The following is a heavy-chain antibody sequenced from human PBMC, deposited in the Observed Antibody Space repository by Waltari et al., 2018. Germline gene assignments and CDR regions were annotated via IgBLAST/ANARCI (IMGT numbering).Heavy chain of an antibody. Sequence: EMQLVESGGGLVQRGRSLRLSCAASGCTFVDYAMPWVRRAPGKGLEWVSGISWNSENIAYADSVKGRFTISRDNARNSLYLQMNSLRTDDTAFYYCAKDFYGTNFHINYWGQGTLVTVSP. CDR1: GCTFVDYA. D-gene: IGHD1-1*01. CDR2: ISWNSENI. CDR3: AKDFYGTNFHINY. V-gene: IGHV3-9*01. J-gene: IGHJ4*02.